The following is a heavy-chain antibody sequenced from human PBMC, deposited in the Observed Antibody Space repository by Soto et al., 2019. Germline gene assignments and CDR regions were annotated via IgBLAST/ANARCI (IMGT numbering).Heavy chain of an antibody. Sequence: EVQLVESGGGLVQPGGSLRLSCAASGFTFSDHYMDWVRQAPGKGLEWVGRTGNKANSYTTEYAASVKGRFTISRDDSKNSLYLQMNSLKTEDTAVYYCARVGSGYVGGYDYWGQGTLVTVSS. CDR3: ARVGSGYVGGYDY. CDR1: GFTFSDHY. CDR2: TGNKANSYTT. V-gene: IGHV3-72*01. J-gene: IGHJ4*02. D-gene: IGHD5-12*01.